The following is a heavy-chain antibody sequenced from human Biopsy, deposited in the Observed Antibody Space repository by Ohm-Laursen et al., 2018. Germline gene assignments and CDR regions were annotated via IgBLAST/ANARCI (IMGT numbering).Heavy chain of an antibody. J-gene: IGHJ5*02. V-gene: IGHV3-33*01. D-gene: IGHD3-16*01. CDR3: ARDLGNLRGVMFYLDT. CDR2: VWYDGINK. CDR1: GFTFSSFG. Sequence: SLRLSCTASGFTFSSFGMHWVRQAPGKGLEWVAVVWYDGINKFYADSVEGRFTISRDNFKNTVYLEMNSLRPEDSAVYYCARDLGNLRGVMFYLDTWGQGTLVSVSS.